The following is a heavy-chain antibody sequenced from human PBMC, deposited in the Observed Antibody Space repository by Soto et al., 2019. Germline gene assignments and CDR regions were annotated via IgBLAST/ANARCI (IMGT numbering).Heavy chain of an antibody. CDR3: ARERAVGIAVALNWFDP. Sequence: GGSLRLSCAASGLTFSSYSMNWVRPAPGKGLEWVSYISSSSSTIYYADSVKGRFTISRDNAKNSLYLQMNSLRDEDTAVYYCARERAVGIAVALNWFDPWGQGTLVTVSS. CDR1: GLTFSSYS. V-gene: IGHV3-48*02. D-gene: IGHD6-19*01. J-gene: IGHJ5*02. CDR2: ISSSSSTI.